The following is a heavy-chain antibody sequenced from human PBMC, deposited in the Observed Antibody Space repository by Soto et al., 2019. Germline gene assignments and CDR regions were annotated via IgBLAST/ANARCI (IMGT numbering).Heavy chain of an antibody. D-gene: IGHD3-10*01. CDR1: GGSISSYY. CDR3: ARHNYGSGSTYFDY. J-gene: IGHJ4*02. CDR2: IYYSGST. V-gene: IGHV4-59*08. Sequence: QVQLQESGPGLVEPSETLSLTCTVSGGSISSYYWSWIRQPPGKGLEWIGYIYYSGSTNYNPSLKSRVTLSVDTSKNQFSLKLNSMTAADTAVYYCARHNYGSGSTYFDYWGQGTLVTVSS.